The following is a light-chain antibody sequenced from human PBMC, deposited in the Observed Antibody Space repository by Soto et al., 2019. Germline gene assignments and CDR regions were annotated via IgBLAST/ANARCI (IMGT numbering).Light chain of an antibody. Sequence: QSALTQPASVSGSPGQSITISCTGNSSDVGGYNYVSWYQQHPGKAPKLMIYDVSNRPSGVSNRFSVSKSGNTASLTISGLQAEDEADYYCSSYTSSSTPVVFGGGTKVTVL. V-gene: IGLV2-14*01. CDR2: DVS. CDR3: SSYTSSSTPVV. J-gene: IGLJ2*01. CDR1: SSDVGGYNY.